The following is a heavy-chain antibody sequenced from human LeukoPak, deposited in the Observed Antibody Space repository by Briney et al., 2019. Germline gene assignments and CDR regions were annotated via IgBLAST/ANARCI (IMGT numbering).Heavy chain of an antibody. CDR3: ARDVPIAAAGTRWFDP. CDR1: GVSISSGGYY. J-gene: IGHJ5*02. V-gene: IGHV4-31*03. D-gene: IGHD6-13*01. Sequence: TSETLSLTCTVSGVSISSGGYYWSWIRQHPGKGLEWIGYIYYSGSTYYNPSLRSRVTISVDTSKNQFSLKLSSVTAADTAVYYCARDVPIAAAGTRWFDPWGQGTLVTVSS. CDR2: IYYSGST.